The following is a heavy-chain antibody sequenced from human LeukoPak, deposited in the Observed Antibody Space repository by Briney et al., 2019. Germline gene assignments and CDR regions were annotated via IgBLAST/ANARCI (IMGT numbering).Heavy chain of an antibody. Sequence: ASVKVSCKASGGTFSSYAISWVRQAPGQGLEWMGGIIPIFGTANYAQKFQGRVTITADESTSTAYMELSSLRSEDTAVYYCAIRPHQEDIVVVPAAGFDPWGQGTLVTVSS. V-gene: IGHV1-69*13. CDR3: AIRPHQEDIVVVPAAGFDP. J-gene: IGHJ5*02. D-gene: IGHD2-2*01. CDR1: GGTFSSYA. CDR2: IIPIFGTA.